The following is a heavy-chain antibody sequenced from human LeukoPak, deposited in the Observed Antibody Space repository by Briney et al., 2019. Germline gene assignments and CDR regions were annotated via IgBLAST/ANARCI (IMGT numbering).Heavy chain of an antibody. CDR1: GFTDSSNY. Sequence: GGSLRLSCAASGFTDSSNYMSWVRQAPGKGLEWVSVIYSGGSTYYADSVKGRFTISRDNSKNTLYLQMNSLRAEDTAVYYCARWRLRSGDAFDIWGQGTMVTVSS. D-gene: IGHD3-10*01. J-gene: IGHJ3*02. CDR3: ARWRLRSGDAFDI. V-gene: IGHV3-53*01. CDR2: IYSGGST.